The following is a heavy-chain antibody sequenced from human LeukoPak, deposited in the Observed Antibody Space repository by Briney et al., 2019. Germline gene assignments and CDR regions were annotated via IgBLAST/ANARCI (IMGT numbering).Heavy chain of an antibody. J-gene: IGHJ4*02. D-gene: IGHD3-10*01. CDR1: GAPISRSIW. CDR3: ARGEEYGSGTVHFDY. Sequence: PSQTLSLTCAVSGAPISRSIWWSWVRQPPGKGLEWIGEIYHGGSTNYNPSLRSRVTISVDKSKNQFSLNLSSVTAADTAVYYCARGEEYGSGTVHFDYWGQGTLVTVSS. CDR2: IYHGGST. V-gene: IGHV4-4*02.